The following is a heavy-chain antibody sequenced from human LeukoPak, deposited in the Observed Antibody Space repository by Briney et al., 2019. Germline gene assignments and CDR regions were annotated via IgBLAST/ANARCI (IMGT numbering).Heavy chain of an antibody. CDR2: IGHVAGDI. V-gene: IGHV3-21*01. Sequence: GGPLRLSCVTSGFTFTSVSMSWVRQAPGKGLEWVAFIGHVAGDIFYADSVKGRFNISRDDAKGSVYLQMNSLRVDDTAVYFCARDPYTGSMFDYWGHGTLVTVSS. CDR1: GFTFTSVS. CDR3: ARDPYTGSMFDY. J-gene: IGHJ4*01. D-gene: IGHD1-1*01.